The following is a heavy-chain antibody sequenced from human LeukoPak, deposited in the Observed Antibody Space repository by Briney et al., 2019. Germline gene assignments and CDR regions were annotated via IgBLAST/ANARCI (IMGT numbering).Heavy chain of an antibody. CDR2: ISSSSYI. CDR1: GFTFSSYS. CDR3: AKDWAGVATILPYYFDY. D-gene: IGHD5-12*01. J-gene: IGHJ4*02. V-gene: IGHV3-21*04. Sequence: GGSLRLSCAASGFTFSSYSMNWVRQAPGKGLEWVSSISSSSYIYYADSVKGRFTISRDNSKNTLYLQMNSLRAEDTAVYYCAKDWAGVATILPYYFDYWGQGTLVTVSS.